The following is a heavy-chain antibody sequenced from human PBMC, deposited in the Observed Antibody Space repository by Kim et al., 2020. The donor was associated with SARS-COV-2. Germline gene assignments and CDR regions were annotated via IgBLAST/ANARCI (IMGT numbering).Heavy chain of an antibody. Sequence: GGSLRLSCAASGFYFSTNAMNWVRQAPGKGLEWVSCISGGGDNRYYADSVKGRFTISRDNSKNTLYLQMNNLRAEDTDLYYCAKDPYYDLLPGYDTPSGPHGDFVSWAQGARVSFSS. CDR3: AKDPYYDLLPGYDTPSGPHGDFVS. V-gene: IGHV3-23*01. J-gene: IGHJ4*02. CDR2: ISGGGDNR. CDR1: GFYFSTNA. D-gene: IGHD3-9*01.